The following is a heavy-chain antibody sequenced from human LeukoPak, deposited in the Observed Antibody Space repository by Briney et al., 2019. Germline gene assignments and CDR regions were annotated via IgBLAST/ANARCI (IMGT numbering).Heavy chain of an antibody. V-gene: IGHV3-30-3*01. J-gene: IGHJ6*02. CDR3: ARGSSGGYDLGYYGMDV. CDR1: GFTLNNYA. CDR2: ISYDGSNK. Sequence: GGSLRLSCAASGFTLNNYAMHWVRQAPGKGLEWVAVISYDGSNKYYADSVKGRFTISRDNSKNTLYLQMNSLRAEDTAPYYCARGSSGGYDLGYYGMDVWGQGTTVTVSS. D-gene: IGHD5-12*01.